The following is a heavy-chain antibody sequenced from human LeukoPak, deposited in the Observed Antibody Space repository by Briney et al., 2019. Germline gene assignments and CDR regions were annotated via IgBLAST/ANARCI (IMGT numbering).Heavy chain of an antibody. J-gene: IGHJ5*02. CDR2: IYYRGST. CDR3: ARETVNWFDP. Sequence: PSETLSLTCTVSGGSISSHYWSWIRQPPGKGLEWIGYIYYRGSTNYNPSLKSRVTISVDTSKNQFSLKLSSVTAADTAVYYCARETVNWFDPWGQGTLVTVSS. D-gene: IGHD1-1*01. CDR1: GGSISSHY. V-gene: IGHV4-59*11.